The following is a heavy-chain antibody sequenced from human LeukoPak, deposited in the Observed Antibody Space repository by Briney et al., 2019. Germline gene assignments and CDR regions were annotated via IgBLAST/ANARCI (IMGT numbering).Heavy chain of an antibody. CDR2: INANSGGT. CDR3: ATLVIAGAAGVGDY. Sequence: ASVKVSCTASGYTFTGYYMNWVRQAPGQGLEWMGWINANSGGTNYAQKLQGRVTMTRETSISTGYMELSRLRSDDTAVYYCATLVIAGAAGVGDYWVQGTLVSDSS. J-gene: IGHJ4*02. V-gene: IGHV1-2*02. D-gene: IGHD6-19*01. CDR1: GYTFTGYY.